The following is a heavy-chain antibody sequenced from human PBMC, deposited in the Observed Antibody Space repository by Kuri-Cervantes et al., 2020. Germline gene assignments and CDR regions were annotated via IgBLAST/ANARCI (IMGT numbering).Heavy chain of an antibody. Sequence: SGPTLVQPTQTLTLTCTFSGFSLSTSGVGVGWIRQPPGKALEWLALIYWNDDKRYSPSLKSRLTITKDTSKNQVVLTMTNMDPVDTATYYCAHSPYYYDKSGYLDFWGKGTLVTVSS. V-gene: IGHV2-5*01. D-gene: IGHD3-22*01. J-gene: IGHJ4*02. CDR1: GFSLSTSGVG. CDR2: IYWNDDK. CDR3: AHSPYYYDKSGYLDF.